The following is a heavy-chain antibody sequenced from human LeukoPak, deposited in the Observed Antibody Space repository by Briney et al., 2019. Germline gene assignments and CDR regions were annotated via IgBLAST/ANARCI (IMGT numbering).Heavy chain of an antibody. V-gene: IGHV3-30*18. CDR2: ISYDGSKK. CDR3: AKDWHVDDLLTGSPSDY. Sequence: PGGSLRLSCAASGFTFSSYGMHWVRQAPGKGLEWVAVISYDGSKKYYADSVKGRFTISRDNSKNTLYLQMNSLRAEDTAVYYCAKDWHVDDLLTGSPSDYWGQGTLVTVSS. CDR1: GFTFSSYG. J-gene: IGHJ4*02. D-gene: IGHD3-9*01.